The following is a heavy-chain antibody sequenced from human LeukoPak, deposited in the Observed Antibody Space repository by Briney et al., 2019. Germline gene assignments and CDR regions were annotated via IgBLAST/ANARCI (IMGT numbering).Heavy chain of an antibody. V-gene: IGHV3-7*01. CDR1: GFTFDRSW. D-gene: IGHD6-6*01. J-gene: IGHJ4*02. Sequence: GGSLRLSCAASGFTFDRSWMSWVRQAPGKGLEWVANIKQDGSEVYCVDSVEGRFTVPRDNAKNSLSLQMNSLRGEDTAVYYCVRALGSSSSDFWGQGTLVTVSS. CDR3: VRALGSSSSDF. CDR2: IKQDGSEV.